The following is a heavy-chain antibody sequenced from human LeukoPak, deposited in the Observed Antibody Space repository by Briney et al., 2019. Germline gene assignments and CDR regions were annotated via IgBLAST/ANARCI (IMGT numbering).Heavy chain of an antibody. J-gene: IGHJ5*02. CDR3: ARGLEGLLWFGELGP. CDR1: GFTFSSHA. Sequence: GRSLRLSCAASGFTFSSHAMHWVRQAPGKGLEWVAVISYDGSNKYYADSVKGRFTISRDNSKNTLYLQMNSLRAEDTAVYYCARGLEGLLWFGELGPWGQGTLVTVSS. D-gene: IGHD3-10*01. V-gene: IGHV3-30*04. CDR2: ISYDGSNK.